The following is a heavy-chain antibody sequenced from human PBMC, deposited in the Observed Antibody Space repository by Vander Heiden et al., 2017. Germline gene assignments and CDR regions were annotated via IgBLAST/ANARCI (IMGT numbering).Heavy chain of an antibody. CDR2: MQPNSGNT. Sequence: QAQRVPSGDEVKKPGASVQASCTVSGYTFTSYDINWLRKATGQGLEWMGWMQPNSGNTGSAQKFQGRVTMTRNTSISTAYMELSSLRSEDTAVYYCARVGYSNSFDYWGQGTLVTVSS. CDR1: GYTFTSYD. V-gene: IGHV1-8*01. J-gene: IGHJ4*02. D-gene: IGHD4-4*01. CDR3: ARVGYSNSFDY.